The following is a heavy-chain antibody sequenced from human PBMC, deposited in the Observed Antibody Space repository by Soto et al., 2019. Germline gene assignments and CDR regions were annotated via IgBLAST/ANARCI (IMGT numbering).Heavy chain of an antibody. V-gene: IGHV4-34*01. Sequence: SETLSLTCAVCGGSFSGYYWSWIRQPPGKGLEWIGEINHSGSTNYNPSLKSRVTISVDTSKNQFSLKLSSVTAADTAVYYCATLYSGSYYWFDPWGQGTLVTVSS. J-gene: IGHJ5*02. D-gene: IGHD1-26*01. CDR1: GGSFSGYY. CDR3: ATLYSGSYYWFDP. CDR2: INHSGST.